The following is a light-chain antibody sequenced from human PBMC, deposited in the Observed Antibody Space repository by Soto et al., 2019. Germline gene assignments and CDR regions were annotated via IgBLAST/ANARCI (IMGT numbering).Light chain of an antibody. Sequence: QPVLTQSPSASASLGASVNLTCTLSSGHSNDAIAWHQQQPEKGPRYLMKLHSDGSHSRGDGIPARFSGSSSGAERYLSISSLQSEDEADYYCQTWGTGIHIFGGGTKVTVL. CDR3: QTWGTGIHI. CDR1: SGHSNDA. CDR2: LHSDGSH. V-gene: IGLV4-69*01. J-gene: IGLJ2*01.